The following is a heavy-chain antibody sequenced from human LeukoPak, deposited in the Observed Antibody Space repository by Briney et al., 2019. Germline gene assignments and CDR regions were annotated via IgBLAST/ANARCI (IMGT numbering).Heavy chain of an antibody. CDR2: TYYRSKWYH. V-gene: IGHV6-1*01. J-gene: IGHJ4*02. CDR3: IRDREHGFNLDY. D-gene: IGHD5-24*01. CDR1: GDSVSNNTAA. Sequence: SQTLSLTCAITGDSVSNNTAAWNWIRQSPSRGLEWLGRTYYRSKWYHDYAVSVKSRITINADTSKNQFSLQLNSVTPEDTAVYYCIRDREHGFNLDYWGRGTLVTVSS.